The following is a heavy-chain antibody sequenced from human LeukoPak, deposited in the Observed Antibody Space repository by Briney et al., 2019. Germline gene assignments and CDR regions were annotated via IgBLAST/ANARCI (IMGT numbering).Heavy chain of an antibody. CDR2: IASGGGTT. Sequence: GVSLRLSCAASGFTFSSYAMTWVRQAPGKGLEWVSAIASGGGTTYYADSVKGRFTISRDNSKNTLYLQMNSLRAEDTAVYYCAKSGKARIAVAGADYWGQGTPVTVSS. D-gene: IGHD6-19*01. CDR1: GFTFSSYA. V-gene: IGHV3-23*01. CDR3: AKSGKARIAVAGADY. J-gene: IGHJ4*02.